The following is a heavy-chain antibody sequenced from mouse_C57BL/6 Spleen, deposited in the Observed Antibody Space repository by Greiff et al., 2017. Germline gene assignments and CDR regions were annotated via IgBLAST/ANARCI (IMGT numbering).Heavy chain of an antibody. J-gene: IGHJ4*01. V-gene: IGHV1-64*01. Sequence: VKLQQPGAELVKPGASVKLSCKASGYTFTSYWMHWVKQRPGQGLEWIGMIHPNSGSTNYNEKFKSKATLTVDKSSSTAYMQLSSLTSEDSAVYYCARSYSGAMDYWGQGTSVTVSS. CDR3: ARSYSGAMDY. CDR1: GYTFTSYW. CDR2: IHPNSGST. D-gene: IGHD2-10*01.